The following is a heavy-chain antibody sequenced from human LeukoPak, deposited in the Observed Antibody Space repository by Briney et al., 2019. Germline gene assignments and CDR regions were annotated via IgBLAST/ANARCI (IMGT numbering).Heavy chain of an antibody. D-gene: IGHD2-2*01. CDR1: GFTFSTYS. Sequence: GGSLRLSCAVSGFTFSTYSMNWVRQAPGKGLEWVSSISSSSSYIYYADSVKGRFTISRDNAKDSLYLQMNSLRAEDTAVYYCARDRCSSTSCYVTYWGQGTLVTVSS. CDR3: ARDRCSSTSCYVTY. CDR2: ISSSSSYI. J-gene: IGHJ4*02. V-gene: IGHV3-21*01.